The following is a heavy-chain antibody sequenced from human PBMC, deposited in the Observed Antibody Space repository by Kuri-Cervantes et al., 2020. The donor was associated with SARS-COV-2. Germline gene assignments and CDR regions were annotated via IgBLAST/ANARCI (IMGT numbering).Heavy chain of an antibody. V-gene: IGHV3-7*03. CDR1: EFTFSSYW. CDR3: ARGNDFWNGHSAPFYHMDV. D-gene: IGHD3-3*01. J-gene: IGHJ6*03. Sequence: GGSLRLSCAASEFTFSSYWMSWVRQAPGRGLEWVANIMPDGSDTYYVDSVKGRFTVSRDNAKNSLYLQMNSLRGEDTAVYYCARGNDFWNGHSAPFYHMDVWGKGTTVTVSS. CDR2: IMPDGSDT.